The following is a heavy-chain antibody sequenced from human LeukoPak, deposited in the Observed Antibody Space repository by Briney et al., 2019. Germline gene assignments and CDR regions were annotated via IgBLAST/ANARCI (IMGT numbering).Heavy chain of an antibody. CDR1: GFTFDDYT. CDR2: ISWDGGST. D-gene: IGHD2-2*01. J-gene: IGHJ6*03. CDR3: AKGQYCSSTSCYAPDYYYYYMDV. V-gene: IGHV3-43*01. Sequence: GGSLRLSCAASGFTFDDYTMHWVRQAPGKGLEWVSLISWDGGSTYYADSVKGRFTISRDNSKNSLYLQMNSLRTEDTALYYCAKGQYCSSTSCYAPDYYYYYMDVWGKGTTVTVSS.